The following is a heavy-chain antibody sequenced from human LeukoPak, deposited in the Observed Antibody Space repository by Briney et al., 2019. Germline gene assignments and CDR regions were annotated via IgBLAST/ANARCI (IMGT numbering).Heavy chain of an antibody. CDR1: GGSVSSGSYY. Sequence: PSETLSLTCTVSGGSVSSGSYYWSWIRPPPGKGLEWLGYIYYSGSTNYNPSLKSRVTISVDTSKNQFSLKLSSVTAADTAVYYCARAPITMVRGVVSGRYFDLWGRGTLVTVSS. J-gene: IGHJ2*01. V-gene: IGHV4-61*01. CDR2: IYYSGST. CDR3: ARAPITMVRGVVSGRYFDL. D-gene: IGHD3-10*01.